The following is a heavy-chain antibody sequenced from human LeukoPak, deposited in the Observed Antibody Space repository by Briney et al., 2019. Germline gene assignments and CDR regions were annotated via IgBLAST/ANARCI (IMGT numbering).Heavy chain of an antibody. CDR2: IGTTSTCI. D-gene: IGHD3-10*01. CDR1: GFTFSRYS. CDR3: AREGLRGGVITLGAFDT. V-gene: IGHV3-21*01. J-gene: IGHJ3*02. Sequence: GGSLRLSCLASGFTFSRYSMNWVRQSPGQGLEWVSSIGTTSTCIYYADSLKGRVTISRDNAKNSLFLQLNSLRAEDTAIYYCAREGLRGGVITLGAFDTWGQGTMVTVSS.